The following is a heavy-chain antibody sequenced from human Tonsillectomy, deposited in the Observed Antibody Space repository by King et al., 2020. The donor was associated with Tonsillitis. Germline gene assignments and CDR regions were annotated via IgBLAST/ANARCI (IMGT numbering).Heavy chain of an antibody. V-gene: IGHV1-69*12. CDR1: GGSFSTYA. CDR3: ARDPKLDYYGMDV. J-gene: IGHJ6*02. Sequence: LQLVQSGAEVKKPGSSVKVSCKASGGSFSTYAISWVRQAPGQGLEWMGGIIPIFGTTNYAQNFQGRVTITADESTNTAYMELSSLRSEDTAVYYCARDPKLDYYGMDVWGQGTTVTVSS. D-gene: IGHD3-3*02. CDR2: IIPIFGTT.